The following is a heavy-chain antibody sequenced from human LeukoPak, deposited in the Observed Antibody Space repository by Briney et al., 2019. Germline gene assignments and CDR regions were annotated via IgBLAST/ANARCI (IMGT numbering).Heavy chain of an antibody. J-gene: IGHJ4*02. CDR1: GFTFSDCY. CDR2: VSCGSTYT. CDR3: ARSPYESGTPPPRLED. Sequence: PGGSLRLSCAASGFTFSDCYMNWIRQAPGKGLEWVSYVSCGSTYTNYADSVKGRFTGSRDNAKNSLSLQMSSLRAGDTALYYCARSPYESGTPPPRLEDWGQGTLVTVSS. V-gene: IGHV3-11*03. D-gene: IGHD3-10*01.